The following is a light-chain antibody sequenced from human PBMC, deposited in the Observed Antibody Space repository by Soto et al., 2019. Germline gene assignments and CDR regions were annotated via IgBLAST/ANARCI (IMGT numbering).Light chain of an antibody. Sequence: DIQMTQSPSSLSASVGDRVTITCRASQSISSYLNWYQQKTGKAPKVLIYGASTLQSGVPSRFSGRGSGTDFTLTISRLETEDFAVYYCQQRSNWPRTFGQGTKVDI. CDR3: QQRSNWPRT. J-gene: IGKJ1*01. V-gene: IGKV1-39*01. CDR2: GAS. CDR1: QSISSY.